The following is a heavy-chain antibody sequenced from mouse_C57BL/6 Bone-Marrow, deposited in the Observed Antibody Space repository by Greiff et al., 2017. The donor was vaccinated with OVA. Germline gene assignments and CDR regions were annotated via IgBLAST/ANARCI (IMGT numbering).Heavy chain of an antibody. CDR3: ARRGAPVPWYFDV. Sequence: QVQLQQPGAELVMPGASVKLSCKASGYTFTSYWMHWVKQRPGQGLEWIGEIDPSDSYTNYNQKFKGKSTLTVDKSSSTAYMQLSSLTSEDSAVYYCARRGAPVPWYFDVWGTGTTVTVSS. V-gene: IGHV1-69*01. J-gene: IGHJ1*03. CDR1: GYTFTSYW. CDR2: IDPSDSYT.